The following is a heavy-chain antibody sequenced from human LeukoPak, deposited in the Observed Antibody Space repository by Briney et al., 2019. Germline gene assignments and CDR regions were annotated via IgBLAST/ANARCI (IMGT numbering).Heavy chain of an antibody. Sequence: SETLSLTCTVSGGSISNYYWSWIRQPPGKGLEWIGYIYYSGSTNYNPSLKSRVTMSVDTSKNQFSLKLSSVTAADTAVYYCARATARTDIFNYYYMDVWGKGTTVTISS. V-gene: IGHV4-59*12. CDR3: ARATARTDIFNYYYMDV. J-gene: IGHJ6*03. CDR2: IYYSGST. CDR1: GGSISNYY. D-gene: IGHD3-9*01.